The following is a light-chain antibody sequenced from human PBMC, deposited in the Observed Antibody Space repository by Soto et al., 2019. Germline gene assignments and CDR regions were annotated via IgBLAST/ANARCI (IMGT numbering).Light chain of an antibody. Sequence: EIVLTQYPATLSLSPGERATLSCRASQSVSSYVAWYQQKPGQAPRLLIYDASNRATGIPARFSAGGSGTDFTLTISSLEPEEFAVYYCQQRFNWPRFTFGQGTKMEIK. CDR3: QQRFNWPRFT. CDR2: DAS. V-gene: IGKV3-11*01. J-gene: IGKJ2*01. CDR1: QSVSSY.